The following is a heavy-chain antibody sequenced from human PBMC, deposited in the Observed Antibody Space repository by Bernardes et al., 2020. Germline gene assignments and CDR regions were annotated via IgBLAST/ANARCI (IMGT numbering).Heavy chain of an antibody. V-gene: IGHV3-23*01. Sequence: GGSLSLSCAASGFTFSNYVMNWVRQAPGKGLEWVSGISFSGGSTNFADSVQGRFTVSRDNSRNTLYLQMNSLRAEDTAVYYCAKGHRFSSGWCNFDYWGRGTLVTVSS. CDR1: GFTFSNYV. CDR3: AKGHRFSSGWCNFDY. J-gene: IGHJ4*02. D-gene: IGHD6-19*01. CDR2: ISFSGGST.